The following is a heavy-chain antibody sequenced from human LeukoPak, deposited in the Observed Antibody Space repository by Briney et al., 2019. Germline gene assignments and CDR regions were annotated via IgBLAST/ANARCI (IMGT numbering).Heavy chain of an antibody. V-gene: IGHV3-72*01. D-gene: IGHD4-11*01. J-gene: IGHJ4*02. CDR1: GFTFSDHN. CDR3: ARRSNYAPFFDY. Sequence: GGSLRLSCAASGFTFSDHNMDWVRQAPGKGLEWIGRSTNKANSYTTEYAASVKGRFTISRDDSKNSLYLQMNSVTTEDTAVYYCARRSNYAPFFDYWGQGTLVTVSS. CDR2: STNKANSYTT.